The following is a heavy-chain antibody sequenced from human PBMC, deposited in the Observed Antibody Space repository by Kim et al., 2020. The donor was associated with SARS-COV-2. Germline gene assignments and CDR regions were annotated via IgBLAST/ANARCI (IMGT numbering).Heavy chain of an antibody. Sequence: SETLSLTCAVYGGSFSGYYWSWIRQPPGKGLEWIGEINHSGSTNYNPSLKSRVTISVDTSKNQFSLKLSSVTAADTAVYYCARGPGRGYCSSTSCYARGRNYYYYMDVWGKGTTVTVSS. J-gene: IGHJ6*03. V-gene: IGHV4-34*01. CDR1: GGSFSGYY. CDR2: INHSGST. D-gene: IGHD2-2*01. CDR3: ARGPGRGYCSSTSCYARGRNYYYYMDV.